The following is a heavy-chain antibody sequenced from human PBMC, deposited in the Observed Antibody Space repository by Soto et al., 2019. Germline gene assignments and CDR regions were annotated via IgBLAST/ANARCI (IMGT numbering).Heavy chain of an antibody. CDR2: NSGSGDKT. J-gene: IGHJ1*01. CDR1: GFTFKYYA. CDR3: ARESKWYGGQYFQD. Sequence: VQLLQSGGGLAQPGTSLRLSCAASGFTFKYYAMTWVRQAPGKGLEWVSTNSGSGDKTDYADSVKGRFRVSRDNSKDTLYLQMDSLRADDTALYYCARESKWYGGQYFQDWGQGTLVTVSS. V-gene: IGHV3-23*01. D-gene: IGHD2-8*01.